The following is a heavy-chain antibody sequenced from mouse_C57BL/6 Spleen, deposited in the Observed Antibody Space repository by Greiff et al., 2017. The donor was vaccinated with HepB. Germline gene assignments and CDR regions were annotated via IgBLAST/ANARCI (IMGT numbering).Heavy chain of an antibody. V-gene: IGHV5-4*01. Sequence: DVKLVESGGGLVKPGGSLKLSCAASGFTFSSYAMSWVRQTPEKRLEWVATISDGGSYTYYPDNVKGRFTISRDNAKNNLYLQMSHLKSEDTAMYYCAREGGLREYFDVWGTGTTVTVSS. J-gene: IGHJ1*03. CDR3: AREGGLREYFDV. CDR2: ISDGGSYT. CDR1: GFTFSSYA. D-gene: IGHD2-4*01.